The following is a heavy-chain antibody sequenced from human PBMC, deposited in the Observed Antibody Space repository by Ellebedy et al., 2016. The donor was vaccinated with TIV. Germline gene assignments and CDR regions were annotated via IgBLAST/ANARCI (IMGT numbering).Heavy chain of an antibody. CDR3: TRSVGKSGNSGFSYAFDV. D-gene: IGHD4-23*01. J-gene: IGHJ3*01. Sequence: GESLKISCAASGFTFSSYDMHWVRQAPGKGLEWVAVIWYDGNNKYYTDSVKGRFTISRDNSKSTLYLQMNSLRAEDTAKYYCTRSVGKSGNSGFSYAFDVWGQGTMVTVSS. CDR1: GFTFSSYD. CDR2: IWYDGNNK. V-gene: IGHV3-33*01.